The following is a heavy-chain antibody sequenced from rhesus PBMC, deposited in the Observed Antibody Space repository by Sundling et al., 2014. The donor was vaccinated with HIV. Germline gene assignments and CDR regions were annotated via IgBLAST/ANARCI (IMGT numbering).Heavy chain of an antibody. Sequence: QVQLQESGPGLVKPSETLSVTCAVSGGSISSSYWSWIRQAPGKGLEWIGRIYGSSGSTSYNPSLTSRVTISRDTSKNQVSLKLRSVTAADTAVYYCAMPLVIDFDYWGQGVVVTVSS. CDR1: GGSISSSY. CDR2: IYGSSGST. V-gene: IGHV4-147*01. J-gene: IGHJ4*01. CDR3: AMPLVIDFDY.